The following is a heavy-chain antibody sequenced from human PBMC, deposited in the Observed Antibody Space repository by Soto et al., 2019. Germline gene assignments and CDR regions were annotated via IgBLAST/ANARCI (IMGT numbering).Heavy chain of an antibody. CDR3: ARPTDYHYGMQV. V-gene: IGHV5-51*01. D-gene: IGHD4-17*01. J-gene: IGHJ6*02. Sequence: LGESLKISCKGSGYNFHTYWIAWVRQMPGKGLEWMGFIYPHDSDTRYSPSFRGQVTISADKSINTAYLQWTSLKASDTAIYFCARPTDYHYGMQVWGQGTTVTVS. CDR2: IYPHDSDT. CDR1: GYNFHTYW.